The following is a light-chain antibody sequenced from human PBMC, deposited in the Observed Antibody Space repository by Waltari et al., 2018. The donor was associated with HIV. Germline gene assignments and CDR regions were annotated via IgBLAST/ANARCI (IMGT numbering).Light chain of an antibody. CDR3: QQSYWTLYS. J-gene: IGKJ2*03. CDR2: RAS. V-gene: IGKV4-1*01. CDR1: QSVLNKNNKKNY. Sequence: IVMIKQSDSLVVSLGERPTTNSKSSQSVLNKNNKKNYLAWYQQKPGQPPKLLIYRASTRDSGVPDLFRGSGCGTDSTLTISSLQAEDVAVYCIQQSYWTLYSFGQGTKLEIK.